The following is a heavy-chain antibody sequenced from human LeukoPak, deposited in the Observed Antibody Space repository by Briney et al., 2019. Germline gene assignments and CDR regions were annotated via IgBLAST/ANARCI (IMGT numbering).Heavy chain of an antibody. CDR1: GFTFSSYW. J-gene: IGHJ6*03. V-gene: IGHV3-30*02. CDR2: IRNDGSHK. CDR3: AKDGGWYELYYMDV. Sequence: GGSLRLSCAASGFTFSSYWMSWVRQAPGKGLEGVTFIRNDGSHKYYTDSVKGRFTISRDNSKNTLFLQMNSLRPEDTAVYYCAKDGGWYELYYMDVWGTGTTVTVSS. D-gene: IGHD6-19*01.